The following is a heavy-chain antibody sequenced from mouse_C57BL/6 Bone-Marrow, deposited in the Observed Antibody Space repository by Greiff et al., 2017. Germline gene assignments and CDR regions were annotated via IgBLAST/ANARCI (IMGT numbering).Heavy chain of an antibody. V-gene: IGHV1-55*01. CDR3: ARSEDGNYYWYFDV. Sequence: QVQLQQPGAELVKPGASVKMSCKASGYTFTSYWITWVKQRPGQGLEWIGDIYPGSGSTNYNEKFKSKATLTVDTSSSTAYMQLSSLTSEDSAVYYCARSEDGNYYWYFDVWGTGTTVTVSS. D-gene: IGHD2-1*01. J-gene: IGHJ1*03. CDR1: GYTFTSYW. CDR2: IYPGSGST.